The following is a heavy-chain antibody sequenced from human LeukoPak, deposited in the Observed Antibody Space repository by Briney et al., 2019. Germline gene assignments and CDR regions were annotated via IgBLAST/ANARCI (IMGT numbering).Heavy chain of an antibody. Sequence: PSETLSLTCTVSGGSISSSSYYWGWIRQPPGKGLEWIGSSYYSASTYYNPSLKSRVTIYVDTSKNQFSLKLSSVTAADTDVYYCAREPEYDFWSGPNWFDPWGQGTLVTVSS. D-gene: IGHD3-3*01. V-gene: IGHV4-39*02. CDR1: GGSISSSSYY. CDR2: SYYSAST. CDR3: AREPEYDFWSGPNWFDP. J-gene: IGHJ5*02.